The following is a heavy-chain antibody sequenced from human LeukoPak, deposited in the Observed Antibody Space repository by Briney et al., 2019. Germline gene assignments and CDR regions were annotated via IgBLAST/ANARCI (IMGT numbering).Heavy chain of an antibody. D-gene: IGHD6-19*01. CDR1: GFTFSSYS. J-gene: IGHJ6*03. CDR3: ARDGIAVSYYYYMDV. CDR2: ISSSSSTI. Sequence: GGSLRLSCAASGFTFSSYSMNWVRQAPGKGLEWVSYISSSSSTIYYADSVKGRFTISRDNAKNSLYLQMNSLRAEDTAVYYCARDGIAVSYYYYMDVWGKGTTVTVSS. V-gene: IGHV3-48*01.